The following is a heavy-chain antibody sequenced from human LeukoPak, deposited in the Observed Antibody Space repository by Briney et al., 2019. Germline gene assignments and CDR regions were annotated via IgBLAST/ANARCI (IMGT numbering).Heavy chain of an antibody. V-gene: IGHV3-23*01. CDR2: ISGSGGRT. Sequence: PGGSLRLSCAASGFTFSSYAMPWVRQTPGKGLVWVSGISGSGGRTYYADSVQGRFTISRDNSKNTLYLQMNSLRAEDTAVYYCAKDGVRGALDAFDIWGQGTMVTVSS. CDR1: GFTFSSYA. J-gene: IGHJ3*02. CDR3: AKDGVRGALDAFDI. D-gene: IGHD1-26*01.